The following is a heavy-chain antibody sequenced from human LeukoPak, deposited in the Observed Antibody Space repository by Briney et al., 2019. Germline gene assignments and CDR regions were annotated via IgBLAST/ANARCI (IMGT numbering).Heavy chain of an antibody. CDR2: ISGSGGST. CDR1: GFTFSTYA. CDR3: AKKIAAAGHNWFDP. J-gene: IGHJ5*02. V-gene: IGHV3-23*01. Sequence: GGSLRLSCAASGFTFSTYAMSWVRQAPGKGLEWVSAISGSGGSTYYADSVKGRFTISRDNSKNTLYLQMNSLRAEDTAVYYCAKKIAAAGHNWFDPWGQGTLVTVSS. D-gene: IGHD6-13*01.